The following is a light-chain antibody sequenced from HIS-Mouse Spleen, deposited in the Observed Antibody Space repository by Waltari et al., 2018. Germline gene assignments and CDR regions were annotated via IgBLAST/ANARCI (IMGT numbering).Light chain of an antibody. CDR2: DVS. Sequence: QSALTQPASVSGSPGQSITISCTGTSSDVGGYNYVSWYQQHPGKAPNLMIYDVSNRPSWVSNRFSGSKSGNTASLTISGLQAEDEADYYCSSYTSSSTPYVFGTGTKVTVL. CDR3: SSYTSSSTPYV. CDR1: SSDVGGYNY. J-gene: IGLJ1*01. V-gene: IGLV2-14*03.